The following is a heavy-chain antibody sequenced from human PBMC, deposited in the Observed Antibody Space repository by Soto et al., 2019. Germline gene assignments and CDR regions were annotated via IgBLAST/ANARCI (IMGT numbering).Heavy chain of an antibody. CDR2: ISGSGSRT. D-gene: IGHD2-15*01. Sequence: GGSLRLSCAASGFTFSSYAMSWVRQAPGKGLEWVSAISGSGSRTYYADSVKGRFTISRDNAKNTLYLQMNSLRAEDTTVYYCAKGSGPHRPYYFDYWGQGTLVTVSS. CDR1: GFTFSSYA. J-gene: IGHJ4*02. V-gene: IGHV3-23*01. CDR3: AKGSGPHRPYYFDY.